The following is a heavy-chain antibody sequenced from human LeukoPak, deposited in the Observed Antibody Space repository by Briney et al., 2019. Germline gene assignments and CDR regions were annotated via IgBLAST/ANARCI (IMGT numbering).Heavy chain of an antibody. CDR2: INPSGGST. CDR1: GYTFTSYY. Sequence: ASVKVSCKASGYTFTSYYMHWVRQAPGQGLEWMGIINPSGGSTSYAQKFQGRVTMTRDTSTSTVYMELRSLRSDDTAVYYCARFPKYYYDSSGVWDYWGQGTLVTVSS. D-gene: IGHD3-22*01. V-gene: IGHV1-46*01. J-gene: IGHJ4*02. CDR3: ARFPKYYYDSSGVWDY.